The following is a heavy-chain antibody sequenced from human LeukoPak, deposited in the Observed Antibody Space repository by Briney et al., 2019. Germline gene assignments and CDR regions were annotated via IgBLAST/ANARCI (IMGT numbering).Heavy chain of an antibody. Sequence: SETLSLTCGVSGTSFTSYYWSWIRQTPGRGLEWIGEVNHSGYTNINPSLKSRVTISVDTSKNQFSLMTTSVTAADTAVYFCARMTTGHDYWGQGILVTVSS. CDR2: VNHSGYT. CDR1: GTSFTSYY. CDR3: ARMTTGHDY. V-gene: IGHV4-34*01. D-gene: IGHD4-17*01. J-gene: IGHJ4*02.